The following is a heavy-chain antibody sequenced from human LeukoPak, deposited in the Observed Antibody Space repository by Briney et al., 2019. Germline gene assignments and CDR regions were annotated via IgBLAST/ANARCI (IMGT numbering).Heavy chain of an antibody. J-gene: IGHJ4*02. CDR2: INPILGIA. Sequence: SVKVSCKASGGTFSMYAVTWVRQARGQGPEWMGRINPILGIANYAQKFQGRVTIIADKSTSTAYMELSSLRSEDTAVYYCASPGGYCSGGSCNSFDYWGQGTQVTVSS. V-gene: IGHV1-69*04. CDR3: ASPGGYCSGGSCNSFDY. CDR1: GGTFSMYA. D-gene: IGHD2-15*01.